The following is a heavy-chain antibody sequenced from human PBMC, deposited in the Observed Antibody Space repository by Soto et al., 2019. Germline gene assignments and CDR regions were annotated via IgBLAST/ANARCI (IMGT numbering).Heavy chain of an antibody. D-gene: IGHD1-1*01. Sequence: QVTLKESGPVLVKPTETLTLTCTISGFSLSNGRMGVSWIRQSPGKALEWLAHIFSDAERSYSSSMQSRLTISTDTSGPPVVLSITNMAPVDTGTYFCVRMNADTYSHYYAMDVWGQGTTVTVSS. CDR3: VRMNADTYSHYYAMDV. V-gene: IGHV2-26*03. CDR1: GFSLSNGRMG. CDR2: IFSDAER. J-gene: IGHJ6*02.